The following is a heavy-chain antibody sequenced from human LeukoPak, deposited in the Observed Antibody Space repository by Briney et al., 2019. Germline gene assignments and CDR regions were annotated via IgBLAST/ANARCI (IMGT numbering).Heavy chain of an antibody. V-gene: IGHV4-31*03. J-gene: IGHJ4*02. CDR2: IYYSGST. CDR3: ARAGPIRYCSGGSCCSTFDY. CDR1: GGSISSGGYY. D-gene: IGHD2-15*01. Sequence: PSETLSLTCTVSGGSISSGGYYWSWIRQHPGKGLEWIGYIYYSGSTYYNPSLKSRVTISVDTSQNQFSLNLSSVTAADTAVYYCARAGPIRYCSGGSCCSTFDYWGQGTLVTVSS.